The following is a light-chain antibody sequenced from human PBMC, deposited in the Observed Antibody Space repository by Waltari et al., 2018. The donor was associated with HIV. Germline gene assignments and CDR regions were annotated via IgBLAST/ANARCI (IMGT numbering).Light chain of an antibody. CDR1: QKISSW. CDR2: QAS. V-gene: IGKV1-5*01. J-gene: IGKJ2*01. Sequence: DIQMTQSPSTLSASVGARVTITCRASQKISSWLAWYQQRPGKAPNLLIYQASTLQGGVPSRFSGSGSGTDFTLTINRLQSDDFGTYYCQQYDTFPYTFGPGTNLEIK. CDR3: QQYDTFPYT.